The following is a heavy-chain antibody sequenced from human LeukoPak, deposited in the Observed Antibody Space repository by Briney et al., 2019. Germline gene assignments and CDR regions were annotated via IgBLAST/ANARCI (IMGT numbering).Heavy chain of an antibody. CDR3: ARDRPIVGARIIDY. CDR1: GYTFTGKY. Sequence: GASVKVSCKASGYTFTGKYMHWVRQAPGQGLEWMGWINPDSGGTNYAQKFQGRVTMTRDTSISTAYMELSRLRSDDTAVYYCARDRPIVGARIIDYWGQGTLVTVSS. V-gene: IGHV1-2*02. CDR2: INPDSGGT. J-gene: IGHJ4*02. D-gene: IGHD1-26*01.